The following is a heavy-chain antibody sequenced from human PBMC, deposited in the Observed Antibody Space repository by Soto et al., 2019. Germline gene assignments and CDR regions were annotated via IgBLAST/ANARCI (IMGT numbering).Heavy chain of an antibody. CDR2: IWYDGSNT. Sequence: GGSLRLSCAASGFTFSSYGMHWVRQAPGKGLEWVAVIWYDGSNTYYADSVKGRFTISRDNSKNTLYLQMNSLRAEDTAVYYCARDRTPWVVPGVDAFDIWGQGTMVTVSS. CDR1: GFTFSSYG. D-gene: IGHD3-10*02. V-gene: IGHV3-33*08. J-gene: IGHJ3*02. CDR3: ARDRTPWVVPGVDAFDI.